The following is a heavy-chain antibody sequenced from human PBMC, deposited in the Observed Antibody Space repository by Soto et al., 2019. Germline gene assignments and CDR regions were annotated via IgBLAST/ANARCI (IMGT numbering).Heavy chain of an antibody. CDR3: TRETVAGIPRLHY. D-gene: IGHD1-20*01. J-gene: IGHJ4*02. V-gene: IGHV3-23*01. CDR2: ISVSDAFI. Sequence: PGGSLRLSCAASGFNVGAFAVNWVRQAPGKGLEWVSGISVSDAFIYYADSVRGRFSISRDASENILYLQMNSLRADDTALYSCTRETVAGIPRLHYCGQGTMVAVSS. CDR1: GFNVGAFA.